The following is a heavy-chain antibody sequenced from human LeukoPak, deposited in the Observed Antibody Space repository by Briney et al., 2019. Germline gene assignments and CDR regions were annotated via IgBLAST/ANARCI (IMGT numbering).Heavy chain of an antibody. CDR3: ARGIAAAGGDAFDI. J-gene: IGHJ3*02. CDR2: IYYTGST. V-gene: IGHV4-59*01. Sequence: SETLSLTCTVSGGSLSSYYWTWIRQPPGKGLEWIGYIYYTGSTSYNPSLKSRVAISVDTSKNQFSLKLSSVTAADTAVYYCARGIAAAGGDAFDIWGQGTMVTVSS. CDR1: GGSLSSYY. D-gene: IGHD6-13*01.